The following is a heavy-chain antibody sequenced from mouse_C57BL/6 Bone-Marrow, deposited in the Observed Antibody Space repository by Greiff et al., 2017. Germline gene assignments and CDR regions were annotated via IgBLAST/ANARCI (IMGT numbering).Heavy chain of an antibody. Sequence: VQLQQSGPELVKPGASVKISCKASGYAFSSSWMNWVKQRPGKGLEWIGRIYPGDGDTNYNGKFKGKATLTADKSSSTAYMQLSSLTSEDSAVYFCARKVTTVGFDYWGQGTTLTVSS. J-gene: IGHJ2*01. CDR2: IYPGDGDT. CDR1: GYAFSSSW. CDR3: ARKVTTVGFDY. V-gene: IGHV1-82*01. D-gene: IGHD1-1*01.